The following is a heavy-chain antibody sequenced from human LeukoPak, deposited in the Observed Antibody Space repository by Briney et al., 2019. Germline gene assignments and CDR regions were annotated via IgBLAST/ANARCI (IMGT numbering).Heavy chain of an antibody. CDR2: IYYIGST. D-gene: IGHD6-19*01. J-gene: IGHJ4*02. Sequence: SETLSLTRSVPSGPINNYYWNWFRQSPGKGPEGIGDIYYIGSTNYKPSLRMRVTISVDTSKNHFSLKLNSVTAADTAVYYCARVEPDWYSSGWPTKFDYWGQGTLVTVSS. V-gene: IGHV4-59*01. CDR3: ARVEPDWYSSGWPTKFDY. CDR1: SGPINNYY.